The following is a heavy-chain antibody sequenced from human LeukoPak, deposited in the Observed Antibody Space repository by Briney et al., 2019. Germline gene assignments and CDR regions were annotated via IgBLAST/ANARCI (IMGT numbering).Heavy chain of an antibody. J-gene: IGHJ5*02. CDR3: ARLPDCSSTSCYLGDWFDP. D-gene: IGHD2-2*01. Sequence: ASVKVSCKASGGTFSSYAISWVRQAPGQGLEWMGRIIPILGIANYAQKFQGRVTITADKSTSTAYMELSSLRSEDTAVYYCARLPDCSSTSCYLGDWFDPWGQGTLVTVSS. V-gene: IGHV1-69*04. CDR1: GGTFSSYA. CDR2: IIPILGIA.